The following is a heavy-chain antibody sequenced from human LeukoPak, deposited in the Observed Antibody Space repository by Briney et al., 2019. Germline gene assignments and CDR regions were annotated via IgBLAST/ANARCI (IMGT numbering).Heavy chain of an antibody. CDR1: GFTVSSNY. Sequence: GGSLRLSCAASGFTVSSNYMSWVRQAPGKGLEWVSVIYSGGSTYYADSVKGRFTISRDNSKNTLYLQMNSLRAEDTAVYCCARVLGYDFWSGLDYWGQGTLVTVSS. CDR2: IYSGGST. CDR3: ARVLGYDFWSGLDY. D-gene: IGHD3-3*01. V-gene: IGHV3-66*02. J-gene: IGHJ4*02.